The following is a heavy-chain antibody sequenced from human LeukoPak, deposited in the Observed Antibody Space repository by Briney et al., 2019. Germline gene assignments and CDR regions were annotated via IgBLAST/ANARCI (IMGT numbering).Heavy chain of an antibody. CDR3: ARVPVGASRAFDI. J-gene: IGHJ3*02. CDR2: ISYTGTYI. V-gene: IGHV3-21*01. Sequence: GGSLRLSCAASAFSLSAYNMNWVRQAPGKGLEWGSSISYTGTYIYYADSVKGRFTISRDNAQNSLYLQMNSLRAEDTAVYYCARVPVGASRAFDIWGQGTMVTVSS. D-gene: IGHD1-26*01. CDR1: AFSLSAYN.